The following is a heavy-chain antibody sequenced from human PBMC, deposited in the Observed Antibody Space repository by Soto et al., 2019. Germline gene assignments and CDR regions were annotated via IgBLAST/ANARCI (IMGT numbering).Heavy chain of an antibody. CDR2: TYYKSKWNN. Sequence: SQTIPLTCVISGDSVSSNSAGWNWIRQSPSRGLEWLGRTYYKSKWNNDYALSVKSRITINPDTSKNQFSLHLYSVTPEDTAVYYFIVLTWLRGMDFWGPGISVSVSS. CDR1: GDSVSSNSAG. V-gene: IGHV6-1*01. CDR3: IVLTWLRGMDF. D-gene: IGHD2-8*01. J-gene: IGHJ6*02.